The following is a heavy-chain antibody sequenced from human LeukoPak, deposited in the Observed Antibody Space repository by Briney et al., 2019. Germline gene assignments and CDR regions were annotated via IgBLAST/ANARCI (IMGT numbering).Heavy chain of an antibody. CDR1: GFTFSDYY. CDR3: ARFSSGWYYFDY. V-gene: IGHV3-11*03. CDR2: ISSRSSHT. J-gene: IGHJ4*02. Sequence: GGSLRLSCAASGFTFSDYYMSWIRQAPGKGLEWVSYISSRSSHTNYADSVKGRFTISRDNAKNSLYLQMNSLRAEDTAVYYCARFSSGWYYFDYWGQGTLVTVSP. D-gene: IGHD6-19*01.